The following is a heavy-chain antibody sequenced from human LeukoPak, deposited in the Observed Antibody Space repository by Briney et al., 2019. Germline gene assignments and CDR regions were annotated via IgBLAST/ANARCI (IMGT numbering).Heavy chain of an antibody. CDR2: VYISGGT. D-gene: IGHD4-11*01. J-gene: IGHJ4*02. CDR1: GGSISSYY. CDR3: ARLQGDYSFDY. V-gene: IGHV4-4*07. Sequence: PAETLSLTCTVSGGSISSYYWSWIRQPAGKGLEWIGRVYISGGTNYNPSLKSRVTMSIETSKNQFSLKLSSVTAADTAVYYCARLQGDYSFDYWGQGTLVTVSS.